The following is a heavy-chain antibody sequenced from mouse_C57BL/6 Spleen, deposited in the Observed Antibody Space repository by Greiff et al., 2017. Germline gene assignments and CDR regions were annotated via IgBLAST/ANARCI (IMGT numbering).Heavy chain of an antibody. CDR1: GYAFSSSW. V-gene: IGHV1-82*01. D-gene: IGHD2-4*01. CDR2: IYPGDGDT. CDR3: AGVDDYDGDFDY. Sequence: QVQLQQSGPELVKPGASVKISCKASGYAFSSSWMNWVKQRPGKGLEWIGRIYPGDGDTNYNGKFKGKATLTADKSSSTAYMQLSSLTSEDSAVYFWAGVDDYDGDFDYWGQGTTLTVSS. J-gene: IGHJ2*01.